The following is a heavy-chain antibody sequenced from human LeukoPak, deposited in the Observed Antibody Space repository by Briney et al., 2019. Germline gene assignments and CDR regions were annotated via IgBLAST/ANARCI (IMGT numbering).Heavy chain of an antibody. J-gene: IGHJ3*02. Sequence: ASVKVSCKASGYTFTSYHMHWVRQAPGQGLEWMGIINPSGGTTNYAQKFQGRVTMTRDTSINTAYMELSRLRSDDTAVYYCARDFGGSYIAFDIWGQGTMVTVSS. D-gene: IGHD1-26*01. V-gene: IGHV1-2*02. CDR1: GYTFTSYH. CDR2: INPSGGTT. CDR3: ARDFGGSYIAFDI.